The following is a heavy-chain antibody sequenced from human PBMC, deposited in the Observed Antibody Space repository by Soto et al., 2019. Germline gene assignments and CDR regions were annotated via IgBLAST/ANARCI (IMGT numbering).Heavy chain of an antibody. D-gene: IGHD2-15*01. CDR1: GGSISSGDYY. J-gene: IGHJ4*02. V-gene: IGHV4-30-4*01. CDR2: IYYSGST. CDR3: ARYCSGGSCYEGRSSLFDY. Sequence: LSLTCTVSGGSISSGDYYWSWIRQPPGKGLEWIGYIYYSGSTYYNPSLKSRVTISVDTSKNQFSLKLSSVTAADTAVYYCARYCSGGSCYEGRSSLFDYWGQGTLVTVS.